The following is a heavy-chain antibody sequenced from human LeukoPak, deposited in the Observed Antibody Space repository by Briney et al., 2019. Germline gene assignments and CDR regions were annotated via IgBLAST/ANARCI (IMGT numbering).Heavy chain of an antibody. CDR1: GGSITSYY. CDR2: IYYSGSS. D-gene: IGHD6-13*01. V-gene: IGHV4-59*08. J-gene: IGHJ4*02. CDR3: ARLVNIAAADF. Sequence: SSETLSLTCTVSGGSITSYYWSWIRQPPGKGLEWIGYIYYSGSSNYNPSLKSRVTISVDMSKNQFSLKLTSVTAADTAVYYCARLVNIAAADFWGQGTLVTVSS.